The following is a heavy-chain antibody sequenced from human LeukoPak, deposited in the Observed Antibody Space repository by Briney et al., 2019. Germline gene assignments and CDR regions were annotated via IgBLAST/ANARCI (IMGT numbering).Heavy chain of an antibody. J-gene: IGHJ2*01. CDR2: ISGSGGST. Sequence: GGSLKLSCAASGFTFSGYGMSWVRQAPGKGLEWVSSISGSGGSTYYADSVKGRFTISRDNSKNTLYVQMNTLRAEDTALYYWASTGTPGFGTSDPGGGGT. D-gene: IGHD1-1*01. CDR3: ASTGTPGFGTSDP. V-gene: IGHV3-23*01. CDR1: GFTFSGYG.